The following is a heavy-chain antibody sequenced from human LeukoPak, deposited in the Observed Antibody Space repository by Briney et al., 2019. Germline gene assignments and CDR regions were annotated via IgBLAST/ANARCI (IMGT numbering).Heavy chain of an antibody. CDR3: AKDGYYDSSAYYYVRYFDL. CDR1: GFTFSNYW. CDR2: IRRDGSEK. D-gene: IGHD3-22*01. J-gene: IGHJ2*01. Sequence: GGSLRLSCAASGFTFSNYWMTWVRRAPGKGLEWVANIRRDGSEKHYVDSVMGRFTISRDNAKNSLYLQMNSLRAEDTAVYYCAKDGYYDSSAYYYVRYFDLWGRGTLVTVSS. V-gene: IGHV3-7*03.